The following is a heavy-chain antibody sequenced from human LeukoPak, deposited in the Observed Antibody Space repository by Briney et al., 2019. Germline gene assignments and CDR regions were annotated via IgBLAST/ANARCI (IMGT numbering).Heavy chain of an antibody. CDR1: GGSFSGYY. CDR2: INHSGST. Sequence: SETLSLTCAAYGGSFSGYYWSWIRQPPGKGLEWIGEINHSGSTNYNPSLKSRVTISVDTSKNQFSLKLSSVTAADTAVYYCARXXXKVGPAAIPYYYYYYYMDVWGKGTTVTVSS. D-gene: IGHD2-2*01. V-gene: IGHV4-34*01. J-gene: IGHJ6*03. CDR3: ARXXXKVGPAAIPYYYYYYYMDV.